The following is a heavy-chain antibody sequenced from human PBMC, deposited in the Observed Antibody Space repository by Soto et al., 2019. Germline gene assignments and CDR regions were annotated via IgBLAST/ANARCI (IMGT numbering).Heavy chain of an antibody. D-gene: IGHD2-2*01. J-gene: IGHJ4*02. CDR3: AKGGLGYCSSTSYLFHFDY. Sequence: GGSLRLSCAASGFTVSSNYMSWVRQAPGKGLEWVSVIYSGDSTYYADSVKGRFTISRDNSKNTVYLQMNSLRAEDTAVYYCAKGGLGYCSSTSYLFHFDYWGQGTLVTVSS. CDR1: GFTVSSNY. CDR2: IYSGDST. V-gene: IGHV3-53*01.